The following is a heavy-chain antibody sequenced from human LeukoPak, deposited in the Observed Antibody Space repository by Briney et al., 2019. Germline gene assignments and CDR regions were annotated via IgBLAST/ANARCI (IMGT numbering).Heavy chain of an antibody. Sequence: PGGSLRLSCAASGFTFSSYSMNWVRQPPGKGLEWIGYIYYSGSTNYNPSLKSRVTISVDTSKHQFSLNLTSVTAADTAVYYCARDFSSYDSSGYYVYHYMDVWGKGTTVTISS. CDR1: GFTFSSYS. V-gene: IGHV4-59*12. D-gene: IGHD3-22*01. CDR2: IYYSGST. J-gene: IGHJ6*03. CDR3: ARDFSSYDSSGYYVYHYMDV.